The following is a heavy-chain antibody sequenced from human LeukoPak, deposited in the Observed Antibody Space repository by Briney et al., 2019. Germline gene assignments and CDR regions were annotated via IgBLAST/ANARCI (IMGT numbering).Heavy chain of an antibody. D-gene: IGHD3-22*01. CDR3: ASSGTGITMIVVD. J-gene: IGHJ4*02. V-gene: IGHV4-39*01. Sequence: SETLSLTCTVSGGSISSSSYYWGWIRQPPGKGLGWFGSIYYSGSTYYNPSLKSRVTISVDTSRNQFSLKLSSVTAADTAVYYCASSGTGITMIVVDWGQGTLVTVSS. CDR2: IYYSGST. CDR1: GGSISSSSYY.